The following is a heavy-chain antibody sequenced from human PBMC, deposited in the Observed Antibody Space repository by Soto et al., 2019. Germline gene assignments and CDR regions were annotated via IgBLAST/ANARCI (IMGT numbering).Heavy chain of an antibody. Sequence: ASVKVSCKASGYTFTSYGISWVRQAPGQGLEWMGWISAYNGNTNYAQKLQGRVTMTTDTSTSTAYMELRSLRSDDTAVYYCARDLFFGDVGNMVPFDYWGQGTLVTVSS. D-gene: IGHD3-10*01. J-gene: IGHJ4*02. CDR3: ARDLFFGDVGNMVPFDY. CDR1: GYTFTSYG. V-gene: IGHV1-18*01. CDR2: ISAYNGNT.